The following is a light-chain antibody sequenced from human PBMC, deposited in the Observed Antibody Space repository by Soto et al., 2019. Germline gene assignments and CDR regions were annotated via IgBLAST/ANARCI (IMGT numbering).Light chain of an antibody. J-gene: IGLJ1*01. V-gene: IGLV1-40*01. CDR2: GNN. CDR3: QSYDSSLSGSYV. CDR1: SSNIGAGYD. Sequence: QSVLTQPPSVSGAPGQRVTISCTGSSSNIGAGYDVQWYQQLPGTAPKLLIYGNNQRPSGVPDRLSGSKSGTSASLATTGLQAEDEADYYCQSYDSSLSGSYVFGTGTKLTVL.